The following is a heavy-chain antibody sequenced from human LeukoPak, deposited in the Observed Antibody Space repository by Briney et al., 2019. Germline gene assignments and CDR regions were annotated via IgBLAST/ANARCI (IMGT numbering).Heavy chain of an antibody. CDR2: ISGSGGST. V-gene: IGHV3-23*01. Sequence: PGGSLRLSCAASGFTFSSYAMSWVRQAPGKGLEWVSAISGSGGSTYYADFVKGRFTISRDNSKNTLYLQMNSLRAEDTAVYYCAKGWTAMTPFVNWFDPWGQGTLVTVSS. D-gene: IGHD5-18*01. CDR1: GFTFSSYA. J-gene: IGHJ5*02. CDR3: AKGWTAMTPFVNWFDP.